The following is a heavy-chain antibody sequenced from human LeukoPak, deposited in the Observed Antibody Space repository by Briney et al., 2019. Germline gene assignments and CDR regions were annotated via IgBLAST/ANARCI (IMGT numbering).Heavy chain of an antibody. V-gene: IGHV3-7*03. J-gene: IGHJ4*02. D-gene: IGHD6-25*01. Sequence: GGSLRLSCEAPGFTFSSYAMHWVRQAPGKGLEWVANIKQDGSEKQYVDSVKGRFAISRDNAKRSLYLQINTLRAEDTAVYYCVRGPHIAATSYWGQGTLVTVSS. CDR2: IKQDGSEK. CDR1: GFTFSSYA. CDR3: VRGPHIAATSY.